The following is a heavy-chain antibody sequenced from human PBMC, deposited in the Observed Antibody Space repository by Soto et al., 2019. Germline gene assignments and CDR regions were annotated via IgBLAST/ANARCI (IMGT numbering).Heavy chain of an antibody. V-gene: IGHV1-69*13. J-gene: IGHJ5*02. CDR2: IIPIFGTA. CDR1: GGTFSSYA. Sequence: GASVKVSCKASGGTFSSYAISWVRQAPGQGLEKMGGIIPIFGTANYAQKFQGRVTITADESTSTAYMELSSLRSEDTAVYYFAIRPHYDILTGYSTFDPWGQGTLVTVSS. CDR3: AIRPHYDILTGYSTFDP. D-gene: IGHD3-9*01.